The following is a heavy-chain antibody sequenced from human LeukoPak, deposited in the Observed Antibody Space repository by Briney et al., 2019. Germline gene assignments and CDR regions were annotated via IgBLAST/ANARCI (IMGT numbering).Heavy chain of an antibody. Sequence: GGSLRLSCAASGFTFSSYAMSWVRQAPGKGLEWVSAFSGSGGSTYYADSVKGRFTISRDNSKNTLYLQMNSLRAEDTALYYCAKGGYCSSTSCPPDYWGQGTLVTVSS. V-gene: IGHV3-23*01. D-gene: IGHD2-2*01. CDR2: FSGSGGST. CDR1: GFTFSSYA. J-gene: IGHJ4*02. CDR3: AKGGYCSSTSCPPDY.